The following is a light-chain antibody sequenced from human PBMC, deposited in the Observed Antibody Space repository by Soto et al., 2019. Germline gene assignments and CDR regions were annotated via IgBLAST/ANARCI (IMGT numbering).Light chain of an antibody. CDR3: HQHCGSPYT. CDR1: QSVNNNY. V-gene: IGKV3-20*01. Sequence: EIVLTQSPGTLSLSPGERATLSCRASQSVNNNYVAWYQQKPGQAPRLLIFRASNKATGIPDRLSGSGSGTEFTLTISVLEPEDSEMYCCHQHCGSPYTFGQGTKLEI. J-gene: IGKJ2*01. CDR2: RAS.